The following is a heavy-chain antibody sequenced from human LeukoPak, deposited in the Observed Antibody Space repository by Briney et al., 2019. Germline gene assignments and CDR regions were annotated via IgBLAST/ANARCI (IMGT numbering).Heavy chain of an antibody. CDR3: ASVNWQYYYGMDV. D-gene: IGHD1-1*01. CDR1: GGSISSYY. J-gene: IGHJ6*02. Sequence: PSETLSLTCTVSGGSISSYYWSWIRQPPGKGLEWIGYIYYSGSTNYNPCLKSRVTISVDTSKNQFSLKLSSVTAADTAVYYCASVNWQYYYGMDVWGQGTMVTVSS. CDR2: IYYSGST. V-gene: IGHV4-59*01.